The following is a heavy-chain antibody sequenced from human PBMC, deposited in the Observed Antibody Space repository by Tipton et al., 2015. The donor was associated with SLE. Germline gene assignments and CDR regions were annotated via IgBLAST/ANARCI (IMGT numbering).Heavy chain of an antibody. J-gene: IGHJ4*02. CDR3: ARDRVEYSSSDY. D-gene: IGHD6-13*01. CDR2: IDPSDSYT. Sequence: VQLVQSGAEVKKPGESLRISCKSSKYSFTSYWISWVRQMPGKGLEWMGRIDPSDSYTNYSPSFQGHVTISADKSISTAYLQWSSLKASDTAMYYCARDRVEYSSSDYWGQGTLVTVSS. V-gene: IGHV5-10-1*01. CDR1: KYSFTSYW.